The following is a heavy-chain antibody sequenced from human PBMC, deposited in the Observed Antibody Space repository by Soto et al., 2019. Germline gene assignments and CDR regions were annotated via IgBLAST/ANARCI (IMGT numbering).Heavy chain of an antibody. J-gene: IGHJ4*02. D-gene: IGHD4-17*01. Sequence: GGSLTLSCAAPGFTFSYYWTHWVRQAPGQGLVWVSRIHSDGSSTTYADSVKGRFTISRDNAKNTLYLQMNSLRAEDTAVYYCARDDYGGTGSNYWGQGTLVTV. CDR2: IHSDGSST. CDR3: ARDDYGGTGSNY. V-gene: IGHV3-74*01. CDR1: GFTFSYYW.